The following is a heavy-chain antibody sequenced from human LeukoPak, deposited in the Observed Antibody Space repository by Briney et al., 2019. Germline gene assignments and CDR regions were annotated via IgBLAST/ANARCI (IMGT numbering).Heavy chain of an antibody. CDR1: GGSISSGDYY. CDR3: ARVSIWGRGADDY. CDR2: INHSGST. J-gene: IGHJ4*02. Sequence: PSETLSLTCTVSGGSISSGDYYWSWIRQPPGKGLEWIGEINHSGSTNYNPSLKSRVTMSVDTSKNQFSLKLSSVTAADTAVYYCARVSIWGRGADDYWGQGTLVTVSS. D-gene: IGHD3-10*01. V-gene: IGHV4-39*07.